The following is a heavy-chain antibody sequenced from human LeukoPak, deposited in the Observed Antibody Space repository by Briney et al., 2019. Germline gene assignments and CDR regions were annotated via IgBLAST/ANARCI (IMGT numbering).Heavy chain of an antibody. D-gene: IGHD6-19*01. CDR1: GFTFSSYS. J-gene: IGHJ4*02. CDR2: ISSSSSTI. V-gene: IGHV3-48*04. CDR3: ARNPQWLVRSPFDY. Sequence: AGGSLRLSCAASGFTFSSYSMNWVRQAPGKGLEWVSYISSSSSTIYYADSVKGRFTISRDNAKNSLYLQMNSLRAEDTAVYYCARNPQWLVRSPFDYWGQGTLVTVSS.